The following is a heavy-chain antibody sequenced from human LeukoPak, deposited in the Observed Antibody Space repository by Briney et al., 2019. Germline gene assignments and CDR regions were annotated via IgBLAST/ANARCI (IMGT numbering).Heavy chain of an antibody. J-gene: IGHJ5*02. D-gene: IGHD6-13*01. CDR3: AREISSWYRTEGRFDP. CDR1: GFTFSNYW. CDR2: IKQDGSET. Sequence: PGGSLRLSCVASGFTFSNYWMTWVRQAPGKGLEWVANIKQDGSETYYVDSVRGRFTISRDNSKNSLYLEVISLRAEDTAVYYWAREISSWYRTEGRFDPWGQGTLGTVSS. V-gene: IGHV3-7*01.